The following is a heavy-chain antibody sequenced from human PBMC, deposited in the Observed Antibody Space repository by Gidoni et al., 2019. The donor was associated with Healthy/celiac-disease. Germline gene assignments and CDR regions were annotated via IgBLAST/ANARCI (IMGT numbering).Heavy chain of an antibody. CDR1: GLPLSNYA. D-gene: IGHD3-3*01. CDR2: IGVSSGRT. J-gene: IGHJ6*02. CDR3: AKCGSYDLWSDPHGGMDV. V-gene: IGHV3-23*01. Sequence: EVQLLESGGGLIQPGGTLRLPCAASGLPLSNYAMAWVHQAPGEGLQWVSTIGVSSGRTCYADSLKGRFTVSIANSKNTLYLRMSSLRFEDTAVYYCAKCGSYDLWSDPHGGMDVWGQGTTVTVSS.